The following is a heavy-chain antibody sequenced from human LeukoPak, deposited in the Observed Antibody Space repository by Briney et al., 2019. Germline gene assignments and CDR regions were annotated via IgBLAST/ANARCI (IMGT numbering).Heavy chain of an antibody. CDR3: ARVIAFGCSSTSCYNWFDP. J-gene: IGHJ5*02. V-gene: IGHV4-34*01. CDR1: GGSFSGYY. D-gene: IGHD2-2*01. CDR2: INHSGST. Sequence: PSETLSLTCAVYGGSFSGYYWSWIRQPPGKGLEWMGEINHSGSTNYNPSLKSRVTISVDTSKNQFSLRLGSVTAADTAVYYCARVIAFGCSSTSCYNWFDPWGQGTLVTVSS.